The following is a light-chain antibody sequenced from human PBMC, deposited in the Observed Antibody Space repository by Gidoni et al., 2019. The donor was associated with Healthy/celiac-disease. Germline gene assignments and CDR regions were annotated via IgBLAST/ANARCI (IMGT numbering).Light chain of an antibody. CDR1: QSVSSN. J-gene: IGKJ3*01. CDR2: GAS. V-gene: IGKV3-15*01. CDR3: QQYNNWPPT. Sequence: EIVMTQFPATLSVSPGERATLSCRASQSVSSNLAWYQQKPGQAPRLLSYGASTRATGIPARCSGSGSGTEFTLTISSLQSEDFAVYYCQQYNNWPPTFGPXTRVDIK.